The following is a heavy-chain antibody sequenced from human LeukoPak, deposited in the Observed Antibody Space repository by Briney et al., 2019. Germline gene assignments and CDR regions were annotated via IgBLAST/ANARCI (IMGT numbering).Heavy chain of an antibody. D-gene: IGHD2-15*01. CDR1: GYSLSEIS. Sequence: GASVKVSCKVSGYSLSEISVHWIRQVPGRGLEWMGSFETEDGEPLYAQKFQGRVTMTEDTSTDTAYMELSSLRSEGTAMYYCASGNEVTLDGFAIWGQGTMVTVSS. V-gene: IGHV1-24*01. J-gene: IGHJ3*02. CDR3: ASGNEVTLDGFAI. CDR2: FETEDGEP.